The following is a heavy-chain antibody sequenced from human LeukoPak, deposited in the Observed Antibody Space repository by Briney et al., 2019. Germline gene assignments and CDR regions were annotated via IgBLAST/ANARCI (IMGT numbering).Heavy chain of an antibody. Sequence: GGSLRLSCAVSGFRFSDYYMSWIRQAPGKGLEWVSAISGSGGSAYYADSVKGRFTISRDNSKNTLYLQMNSLRAEDTAVYYCAKTVSGSYSYQGGDYWGQGTLVTVSS. J-gene: IGHJ4*02. CDR3: AKTVSGSYSYQGGDY. D-gene: IGHD3-10*01. CDR2: ISGSGGSA. V-gene: IGHV3-23*01. CDR1: GFRFSDYY.